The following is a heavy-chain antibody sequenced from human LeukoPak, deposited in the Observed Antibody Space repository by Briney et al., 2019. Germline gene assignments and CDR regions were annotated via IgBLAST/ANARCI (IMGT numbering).Heavy chain of an antibody. CDR3: ARLGSRTFDY. V-gene: IGHV4-61*08. J-gene: IGHJ4*02. CDR1: GGSISSGGYY. CDR2: IYYSGST. Sequence: ETLSLTCTVSGGSISSGGYYWSWIRQPPGKGLEWIGYIYYSGSTNYNPSLKSRVTISKDTSKNQFSLKLSSVTAADTAVYYCARLGSRTFDYWGQGTLVTVSS.